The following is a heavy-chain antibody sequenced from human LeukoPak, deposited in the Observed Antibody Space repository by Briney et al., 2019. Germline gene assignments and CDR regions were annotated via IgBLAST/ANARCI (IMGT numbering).Heavy chain of an antibody. CDR3: ARHDLAGGFLEWLGDAFDI. V-gene: IGHV5-51*01. CDR2: IYPGDSDT. D-gene: IGHD3-3*01. CDR1: GYSFTSYW. J-gene: IGHJ3*02. Sequence: GESLKISCKGSGYSFTSYWIGWVRQMPGKGLEWMGIIYPGDSDTRYSPSFQGQVTISADKSISTAYLQWSSLKASDTAMYYCARHDLAGGFLEWLGDAFDIWGQGTMVTVSS.